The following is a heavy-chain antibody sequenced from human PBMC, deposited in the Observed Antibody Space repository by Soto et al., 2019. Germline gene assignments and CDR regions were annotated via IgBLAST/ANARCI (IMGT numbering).Heavy chain of an antibody. CDR2: ISSSGSTI. D-gene: IGHD3-22*01. V-gene: IGHV3-48*03. J-gene: IGHJ3*02. CDR3: ARGGGLLDYYDSSGYYDAFDI. CDR1: GFTFSSYE. Sequence: GGSLRLSWAASGFTFSSYEMNWVRQAPGKGLEWVSYISSSGSTIYYADSVKGRFTISRDNAKNSLYLQMNSLRAEDTAVYYCARGGGLLDYYDSSGYYDAFDIWGQGTVVTVSS.